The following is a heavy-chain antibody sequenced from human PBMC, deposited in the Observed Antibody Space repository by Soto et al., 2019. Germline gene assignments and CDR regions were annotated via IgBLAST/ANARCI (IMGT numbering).Heavy chain of an antibody. V-gene: IGHV4-59*01. CDR3: ARMVGDYFDY. D-gene: IGHD3-10*01. CDR1: GGSISSYY. CDR2: IYYSGSN. J-gene: IGHJ4*02. Sequence: SETLSLTCTVSGGSISSYYWSWIRQPPGKGLEWIGYIYYSGSNNYNPSLKSRVTLSLDPSKKQFSLKLSYVTAEETDVYYCARMVGDYFDYWGQGKMVTVS.